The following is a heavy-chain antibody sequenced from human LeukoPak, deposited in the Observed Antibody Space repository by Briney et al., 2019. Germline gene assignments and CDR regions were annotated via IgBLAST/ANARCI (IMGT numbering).Heavy chain of an antibody. V-gene: IGHV3-21*01. J-gene: IGHJ4*02. CDR3: AREAYDFWSGYYRWNHFDY. Sequence: GGSPRLSCAASGFTFSSYSMNWVRQAPGKGLEWVSSISSSSSYIYYADSVKGRFTISRDNAKNSLYLQMNSLRAEDTAVYYCAREAYDFWSGYYRWNHFDYWGQGTLVTVSS. D-gene: IGHD3-3*01. CDR1: GFTFSSYS. CDR2: ISSSSSYI.